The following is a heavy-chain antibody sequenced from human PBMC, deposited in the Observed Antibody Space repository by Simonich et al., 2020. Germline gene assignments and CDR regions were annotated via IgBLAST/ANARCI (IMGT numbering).Heavy chain of an antibody. CDR1: GGSFSCYY. D-gene: IGHD7-27*01. CDR2: IYYSGST. CDR3: ARHGNWGYFDY. V-gene: IGHV4-59*08. Sequence: QVQLQQWGAGLLKPSETLSLTCAVYGGSFSCYYWSWIRQPPGKGLEWIGYIYYSGSTNYNPSLKSRVTISVDTSKNQFSLKLSSVTAADTAVYYCARHGNWGYFDYWGQGTLVTVSS. J-gene: IGHJ4*02.